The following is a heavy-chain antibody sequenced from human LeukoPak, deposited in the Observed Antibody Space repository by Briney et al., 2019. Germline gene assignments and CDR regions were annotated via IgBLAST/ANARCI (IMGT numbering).Heavy chain of an antibody. J-gene: IGHJ4*02. D-gene: IGHD6-19*01. V-gene: IGHV3-23*01. Sequence: PGGSLRLSCAASGFTLTGFGMSWVRQAPGKGLEWVSAISGSGGSTYYADSVKGRFTISRDNSKNTLYLQMNSLRAEDTAVYYCAWPVAGIYWGQGTLVTVSS. CDR2: ISGSGGST. CDR3: AWPVAGIY. CDR1: GFTLTGFG.